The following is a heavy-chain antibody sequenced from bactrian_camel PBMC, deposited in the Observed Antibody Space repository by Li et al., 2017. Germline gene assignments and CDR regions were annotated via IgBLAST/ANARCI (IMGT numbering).Heavy chain of an antibody. D-gene: IGHD5*01. V-gene: IGHV3S53*01. J-gene: IGHJ4*01. Sequence: HVQLVESGGGSAQTGGSLRLSCVVSGDHRMVAWFRQAPGTTREGVAGLGDDGSTSYAKFAEGRFTISQDNAKNTLYLQINSLKPEDTAMYYCAADWGLRCPDEYNYWGQGTQVTVS. CDR1: GDHRMV. CDR2: LGDDGST. CDR3: AADWGLRCPDEYNY.